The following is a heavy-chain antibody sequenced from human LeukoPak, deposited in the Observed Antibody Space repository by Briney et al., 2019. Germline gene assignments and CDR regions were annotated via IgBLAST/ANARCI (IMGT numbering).Heavy chain of an antibody. J-gene: IGHJ4*02. CDR2: VYYSGST. Sequence: SETLSLTCTVSGGSISSNYWSWIRQPPGKGLEWIGYVYYSGSTNYNPSLKSRVTISVDTSKNQFSLKLSSVTAADTAVYYCARVSTSYSSSWYGYYFDYWGQGTLVTVSS. V-gene: IGHV4-59*01. D-gene: IGHD6-13*01. CDR1: GGSISSNY. CDR3: ARVSTSYSSSWYGYYFDY.